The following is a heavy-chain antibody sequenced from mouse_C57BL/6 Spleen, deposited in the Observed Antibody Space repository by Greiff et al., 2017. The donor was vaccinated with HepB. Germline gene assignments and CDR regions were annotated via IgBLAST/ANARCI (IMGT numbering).Heavy chain of an antibody. CDR2: ISSGSSTI. V-gene: IGHV5-17*01. CDR3: ARGSYYAMDY. CDR1: GFTFSDYG. J-gene: IGHJ4*01. Sequence: EVNVVESGGGLVKPGGSLKLSCAASGFTFSDYGMHWVRQAPEKGLEWVAYISSGSSTIYYADKVKGRFTISRDNAKNTLFLQMTSLRSEDTAMYYCARGSYYAMDYWGQGTSVTVSS.